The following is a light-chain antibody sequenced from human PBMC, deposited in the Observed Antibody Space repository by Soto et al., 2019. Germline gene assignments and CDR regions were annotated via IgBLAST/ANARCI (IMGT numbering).Light chain of an antibody. CDR1: SSDVGYYNY. J-gene: IGLJ1*01. CDR2: EVS. CDR3: SSYAGRNNYV. Sequence: QSALTQPPSASGSPGQSVTISCTGTSSDVGYYNYVSWYQQHPGKAPKLMIYEVSKRPSGVPDRFSGSKSGNTASLTVSGLQAEDEAAYYCSSYAGRNNYVFGTGTKLTVL. V-gene: IGLV2-8*01.